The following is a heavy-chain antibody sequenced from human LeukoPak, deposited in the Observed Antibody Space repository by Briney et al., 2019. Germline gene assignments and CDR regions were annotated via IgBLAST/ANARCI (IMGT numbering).Heavy chain of an antibody. CDR2: IYHSGST. J-gene: IGHJ3*02. V-gene: IGHV4-38-2*02. Sequence: SETLSLTCAVSGYSISSGYYWGWIRQPPGKGLEWIGSIYHSGSTYYNPSLKSRVTISVDTSKNQFSLKLSSVTAADTAVYYCAREGYALGAFDIWGQGTMVTVSS. CDR3: AREGYALGAFDI. D-gene: IGHD2-8*01. CDR1: GYSISSGYY.